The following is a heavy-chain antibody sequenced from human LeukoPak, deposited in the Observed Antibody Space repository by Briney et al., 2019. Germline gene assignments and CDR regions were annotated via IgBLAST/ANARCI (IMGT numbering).Heavy chain of an antibody. CDR2: IYYSGST. J-gene: IGHJ5*02. CDR1: GGSISSYY. Sequence: PSETLSLTCTVSGGSISSYYWSWIRQPPGKGLEWIGYIYYSGSTNYNPSLKSRVTISVDTSKNQFSLKLSSVTAADTAVYYCARELEAVAATKGQVNWFDPWGQGTLVTVSS. V-gene: IGHV4-59*12. CDR3: ARELEAVAATKGQVNWFDP. D-gene: IGHD6-19*01.